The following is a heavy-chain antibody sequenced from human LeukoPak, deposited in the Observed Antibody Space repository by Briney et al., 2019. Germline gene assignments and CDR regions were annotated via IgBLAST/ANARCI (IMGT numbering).Heavy chain of an antibody. CDR1: GFTVSSNY. Sequence: GGSLRLSCAASGFTVSSNYMSWVPQAPGKGLEWVSVIYSGGSTYYADSVKGRFTISRDNSKNTLYLQMNSLRAEDTAVYYCARVGEVQTYYFGYWGQGTLVTVSS. J-gene: IGHJ4*02. D-gene: IGHD3-10*01. CDR3: ARVGEVQTYYFGY. V-gene: IGHV3-53*01. CDR2: IYSGGST.